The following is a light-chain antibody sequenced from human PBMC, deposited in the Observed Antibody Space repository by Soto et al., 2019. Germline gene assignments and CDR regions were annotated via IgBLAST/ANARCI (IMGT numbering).Light chain of an antibody. J-gene: IGKJ2*01. CDR1: TTITKW. V-gene: IGKV1-5*03. CDR3: QMYNNYPYA. CDR2: NAS. Sequence: DIGLTQSPSTLSASVGDRVTITCRANTTITKWMAWFQQKSGKTPRLMIHNASILEVGVPSRFSGSGYGTEFTLTINILQPEDFATYYCQMYNNYPYAFGTGTRLEI.